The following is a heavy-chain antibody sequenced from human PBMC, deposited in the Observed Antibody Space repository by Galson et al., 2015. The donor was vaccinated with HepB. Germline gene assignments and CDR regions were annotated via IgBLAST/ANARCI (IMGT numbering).Heavy chain of an antibody. Sequence: SLRLSCAASGFTFSSYWMSWVRQAPGKGLEWVANIKQDGSEKYYVDSVKGRFTISRDNAKNSLYLQMNSLRAEDTAVYYCARDIPPSWVATGRGWLYYGMDVWGQGTTVTVSS. J-gene: IGHJ6*02. D-gene: IGHD5-12*01. CDR1: GFTFSSYW. V-gene: IGHV3-7*03. CDR3: ARDIPPSWVATGRGWLYYGMDV. CDR2: IKQDGSEK.